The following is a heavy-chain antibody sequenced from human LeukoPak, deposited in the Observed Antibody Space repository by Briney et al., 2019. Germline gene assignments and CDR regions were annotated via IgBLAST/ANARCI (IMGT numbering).Heavy chain of an antibody. D-gene: IGHD6-13*01. V-gene: IGHV4-31*03. CDR3: ARDTGSSWYSSAPDAFDI. CDR1: GGSISSGGYY. Sequence: PSETLSLTCTVSGGSISSGGYYWSWIRQHPGKGLEWIGYIYYSGSTYYNPSLKSRVTISVDTSKNQFSLKLGSVTAADTAVYYCARDTGSSWYSSAPDAFDIWGQGTMVTVSS. J-gene: IGHJ3*02. CDR2: IYYSGST.